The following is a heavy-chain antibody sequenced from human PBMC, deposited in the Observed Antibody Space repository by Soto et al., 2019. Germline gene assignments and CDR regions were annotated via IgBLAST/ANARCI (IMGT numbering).Heavy chain of an antibody. CDR1: GGSISSGDYY. CDR2: IYYSGST. CDR3: ASSEASGWGRWFDP. D-gene: IGHD3-16*01. J-gene: IGHJ5*02. Sequence: PSETLSLTCTVSGGSISSGDYYWSWIRQPPGKGLEWIGYIYYSGSTYYNPSLKSRVTISVDTSKNQFSLKLSSVTAADTAVYYCASSEASGWGRWFDPWGQGTLVTVSS. V-gene: IGHV4-30-4*01.